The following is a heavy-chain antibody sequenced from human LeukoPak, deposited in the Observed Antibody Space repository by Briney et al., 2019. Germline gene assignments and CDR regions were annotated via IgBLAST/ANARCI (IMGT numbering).Heavy chain of an antibody. CDR3: ARDSYYGSGSPGYFDY. J-gene: IGHJ4*02. V-gene: IGHV4-59*01. D-gene: IGHD3-10*01. CDR1: GGSISSYY. Sequence: PSETLSLTCTVSGGSISSYYWSWIRQPPGKGLEWIGYIYYSGSTNYNPSLKSRVTISVDMSKNQFSLKLSSVTAADTAVYYCARDSYYGSGSPGYFDYWGQGTLVTVSS. CDR2: IYYSGST.